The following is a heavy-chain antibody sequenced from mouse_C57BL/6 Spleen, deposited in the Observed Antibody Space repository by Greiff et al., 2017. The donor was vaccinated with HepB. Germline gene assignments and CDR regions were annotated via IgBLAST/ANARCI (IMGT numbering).Heavy chain of an antibody. CDR1: GYAFSSSW. J-gene: IGHJ3*01. Sequence: QVQLQQSGPELVKPGASVKISCKASGYAFSSSWMNWVKQRPGKGLEWIGRIYPGDGDTNYNGKFKGKATLTADKSSSTAYMQLSSLTSEDSAVYFCATQTAQVPFAYWGQGTLVTVSA. D-gene: IGHD3-2*02. CDR3: ATQTAQVPFAY. V-gene: IGHV1-82*01. CDR2: IYPGDGDT.